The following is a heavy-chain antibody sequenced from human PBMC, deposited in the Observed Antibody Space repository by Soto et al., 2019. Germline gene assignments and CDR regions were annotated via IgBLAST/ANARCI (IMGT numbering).Heavy chain of an antibody. CDR2: IYHIGST. V-gene: IGHV4-4*02. D-gene: IGHD3-3*01. Sequence: QVLLEESGPGLVRPSGTLSLTCSVSGASINSANWWVWVRQPPGKGLEWIGEIYHIGSTTYNPSLKSRATISVYKSKNQFSLIVTSVTAADTAVYYCAKRYDFWSGRWYGLGVWGQGTTVTVSS. J-gene: IGHJ6*02. CDR1: GASINSANW. CDR3: AKRYDFWSGRWYGLGV.